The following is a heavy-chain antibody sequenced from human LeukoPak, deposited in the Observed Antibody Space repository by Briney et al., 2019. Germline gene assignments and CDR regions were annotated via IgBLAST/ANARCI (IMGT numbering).Heavy chain of an antibody. J-gene: IGHJ4*02. Sequence: PSETLSLTCAVYGGSFSGYYWSWIRQPPGKGLEWIGYIYYSGSTNYNPSLKSRVTMSVDTSKNQFSLKLSSVTAADTAVYYCARDRYYYGSGSYHFDYGAREPLFTVS. D-gene: IGHD3-10*01. CDR2: IYYSGST. CDR1: GGSFSGYY. CDR3: ARDRYYYGSGSYHFDY. V-gene: IGHV4-34*11.